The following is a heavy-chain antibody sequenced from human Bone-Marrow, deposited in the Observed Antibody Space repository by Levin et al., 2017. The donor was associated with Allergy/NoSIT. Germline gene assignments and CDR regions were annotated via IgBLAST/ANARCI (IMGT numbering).Heavy chain of an antibody. CDR2: INQSGATT. CDR1: GFTFSGYT. V-gene: IGHV3-23*01. CDR3: AKAGAASWYHY. D-gene: IGHD6-13*01. J-gene: IGHJ4*02. Sequence: RTGGSLRLSCAASGFTFSGYTMGWVRQAPGKGLEWVSDINQSGATTYYADSVKGRFTISRDNSRNTLYLQMNSLRADDTAVYYCAKAGAASWYHYWGQGTLVTVSS.